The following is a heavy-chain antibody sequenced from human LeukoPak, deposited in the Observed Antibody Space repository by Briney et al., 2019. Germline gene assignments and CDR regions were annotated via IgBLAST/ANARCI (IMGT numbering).Heavy chain of an antibody. D-gene: IGHD2-21*02. Sequence: GESLKISCKGSGYGFSNYWIAWVRQMPGKGLEWMGFIYPGDSDTRYSPSFQGQVTISADKSISTAYLQWSSLKASDTAMYYCARRENCGGDCYSGEFNFWGQGTLVTVSS. CDR1: GYGFSNYW. CDR3: ARRENCGGDCYSGEFNF. CDR2: IYPGDSDT. J-gene: IGHJ4*02. V-gene: IGHV5-51*01.